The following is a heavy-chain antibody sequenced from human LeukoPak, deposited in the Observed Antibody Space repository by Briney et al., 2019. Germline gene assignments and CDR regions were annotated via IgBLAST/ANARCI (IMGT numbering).Heavy chain of an antibody. V-gene: IGHV3-33*01. CDR3: ARDLYYYDSSGYYGYFDY. CDR1: GFTFSSYG. J-gene: IGHJ4*02. D-gene: IGHD3-22*01. Sequence: GGSLRLSCAASGFTFSSYGMHWVRQAPGRGLEWVAVIRYDGSNKYYADSVKGRFTISRDNSKNTLYLQMNSLRAEDTAVYYCARDLYYYDSSGYYGYFDYWGQGTLVTVSS. CDR2: IRYDGSNK.